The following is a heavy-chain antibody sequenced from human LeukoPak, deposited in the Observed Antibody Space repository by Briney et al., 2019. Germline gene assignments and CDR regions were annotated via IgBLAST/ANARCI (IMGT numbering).Heavy chain of an antibody. D-gene: IGHD4-17*01. CDR1: GYSISSGYY. CDR2: IYHSGST. V-gene: IGHV4-38-2*02. J-gene: IGHJ3*02. Sequence: PSETLSLTCTVSGYSISSGYYWGWIRQPPGEGLEWIGSIYHSGSTNYNPSLKSRVTISVDKSKNQFSLKLSSVTAADTAVYYCASEGLRGAFDIWGQGTMVTVSS. CDR3: ASEGLRGAFDI.